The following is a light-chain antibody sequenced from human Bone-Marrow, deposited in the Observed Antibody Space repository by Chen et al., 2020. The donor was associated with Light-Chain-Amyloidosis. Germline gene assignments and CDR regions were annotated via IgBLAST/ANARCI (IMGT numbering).Light chain of an antibody. J-gene: IGKJ5*01. V-gene: IGKV3-20*01. CDR2: GAS. CDR3: QHYDSLLT. Sequence: EIVMTQVASTLSLSPGESATVSCRASQSVSSSYVAWYQQTSGQAPRLLIHGASTRATGIPDRFSGRGSGTDFTLSITSVEAEDFAVYYCQHYDSLLTFGQGTRLDIK. CDR1: QSVSSSY.